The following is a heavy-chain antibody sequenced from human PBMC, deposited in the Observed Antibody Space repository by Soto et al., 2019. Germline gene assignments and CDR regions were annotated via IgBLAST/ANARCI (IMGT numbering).Heavy chain of an antibody. CDR3: AKGNSDGYCSSTSCYDFDY. J-gene: IGHJ4*02. V-gene: IGHV3-23*01. D-gene: IGHD2-2*01. Sequence: PGGSLRLSCAASGFTFSSYAMSWVRQAPGKGLEWVSAISGSGGSTYYADSVKGRFTISRDNSKNTLYLQMNSLRAEDTAVYYCAKGNSDGYCSSTSCYDFDYWGQGTLVTVSS. CDR1: GFTFSSYA. CDR2: ISGSGGST.